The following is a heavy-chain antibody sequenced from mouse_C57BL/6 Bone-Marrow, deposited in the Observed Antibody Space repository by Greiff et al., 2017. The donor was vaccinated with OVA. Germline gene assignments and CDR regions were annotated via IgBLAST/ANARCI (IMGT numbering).Heavy chain of an antibody. J-gene: IGHJ2*01. CDR1: GYTFTDYY. V-gene: IGHV1-76*01. CDR3: AREVMGWLPAYFDY. D-gene: IGHD2-3*01. Sequence: QVQLQQSGAELVRPGASVKLSCKASGYTFTDYYINWVKQRPGQGLEWIARIYPGSGNTYYNEKFKGKATLTAEKSSSTAYMQLSSLTSEDSAVYFCAREVMGWLPAYFDYWGQGTTLTVSS. CDR2: IYPGSGNT.